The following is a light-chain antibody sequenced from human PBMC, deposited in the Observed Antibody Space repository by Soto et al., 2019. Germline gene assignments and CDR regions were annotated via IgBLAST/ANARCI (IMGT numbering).Light chain of an antibody. CDR3: ISYAGSNKPA. CDR2: DVN. Sequence: QSVLTQPPSASGSPGPSVAISCSGTSSDVGGYNYVSWYQQHPGKAPKLMIYDVNKRPSGVPDRFSGSKSGNTASLTVSGLQAEDEADYYSISYAGSNKPAFGGGTKVTVL. V-gene: IGLV2-8*01. J-gene: IGLJ2*01. CDR1: SSDVGGYNY.